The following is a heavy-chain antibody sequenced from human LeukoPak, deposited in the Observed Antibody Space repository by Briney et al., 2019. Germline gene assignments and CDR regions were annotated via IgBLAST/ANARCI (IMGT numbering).Heavy chain of an antibody. Sequence: KTGGSLRLSCTASGFTFGDYAMSWFRQAPGKGLEWVGFIRSKAYGGTTEYAASVKGRFTISRDDSKSIAYLQMNSLKTEDTAVYYCTRDNHGSGSYFAYWGQGTLVTVSS. CDR2: IRSKAYGGTT. D-gene: IGHD3-10*01. CDR1: GFTFGDYA. J-gene: IGHJ4*02. V-gene: IGHV3-49*05. CDR3: TRDNHGSGSYFAY.